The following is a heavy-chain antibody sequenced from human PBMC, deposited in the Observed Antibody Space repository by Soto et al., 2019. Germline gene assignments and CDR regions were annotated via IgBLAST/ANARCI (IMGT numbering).Heavy chain of an antibody. J-gene: IGHJ4*02. CDR2: IDRDGYSS. Sequence: EVQLEESGGGVVQPGGSLRLSCAASGFSLSNYWMHWVRQVPGEGLVWVSRIDRDGYSSTYAEPMKGRFTISRDNAKNTLYLQINSLRAEDTAVYYCARQPIGTVTPDYWGQGTLVTVSS. D-gene: IGHD4-17*01. CDR1: GFSLSNYW. V-gene: IGHV3-74*01. CDR3: ARQPIGTVTPDY.